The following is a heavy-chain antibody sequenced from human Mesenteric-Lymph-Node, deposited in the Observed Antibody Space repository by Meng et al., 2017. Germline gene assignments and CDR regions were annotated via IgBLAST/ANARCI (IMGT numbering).Heavy chain of an antibody. CDR1: GGPIRSGDSD. V-gene: IGHV4-30-4*01. Sequence: VPRPEAGQRPGKPSQTLSLPCTVSGGPIRSGDSDWSWIRQPPGKGLALIGHIYYSGSTSYNPSLKSRVTISVDTSNNQFSLKLSSVTAADTAVYYCARVGWRQWSFDLWGRGTLVTVSS. J-gene: IGHJ2*01. CDR3: ARVGWRQWSFDL. CDR2: IYYSGST. D-gene: IGHD5-18*01.